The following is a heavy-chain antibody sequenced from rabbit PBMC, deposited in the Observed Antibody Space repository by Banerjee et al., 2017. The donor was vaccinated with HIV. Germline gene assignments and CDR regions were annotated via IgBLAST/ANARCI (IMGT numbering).Heavy chain of an antibody. Sequence: QSLEESGGDLVKPGASLTLTCAASGFSFSSGYYMCWVRQAPGKGLEWIACIGTGTGSTYYATWAKGRFTISKTSSTTVTLQMTSLTAADTATYFCARTAGFNDDAYNNLWGPGTLVTVS. CDR2: IGTGTGST. CDR1: GFSFSSGYY. CDR3: ARTAGFNDDAYNNL. V-gene: IGHV1S40*01. J-gene: IGHJ4*01. D-gene: IGHD6-1*01.